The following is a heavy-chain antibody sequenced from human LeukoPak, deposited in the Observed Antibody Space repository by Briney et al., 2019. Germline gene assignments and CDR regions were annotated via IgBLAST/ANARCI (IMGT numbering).Heavy chain of an antibody. V-gene: IGHV1-8*01. J-gene: IGHJ3*02. CDR3: ARAHRGVDAFDI. D-gene: IGHD3-10*01. Sequence: ASVKVSCKASGYTFTSYDINWVRQATGQGLEWMGWMNPNSGNTGYAQKFQGRVTMTRNTSISTAYMELSSLRSEDTAEYYCARAHRGVDAFDIWGQGTMVTVSS. CDR2: MNPNSGNT. CDR1: GYTFTSYD.